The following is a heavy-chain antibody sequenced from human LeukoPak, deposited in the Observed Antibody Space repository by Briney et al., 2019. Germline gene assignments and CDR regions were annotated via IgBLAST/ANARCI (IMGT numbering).Heavy chain of an antibody. CDR3: ARVWGTDFDY. J-gene: IGHJ4*02. V-gene: IGHV4-39*07. CDR2: IYYSGST. D-gene: IGHD1-1*01. Sequence: SKTLSLTCTVSGGSISSSSYYWGWIRQPPGKGLEWIGSIYYSGSTYYNPSLKSRVTISVDTSKNQFSLKLSSVTAADTAVYYCARVWGTDFDYWGQGTLVNVSS. CDR1: GGSISSSSYY.